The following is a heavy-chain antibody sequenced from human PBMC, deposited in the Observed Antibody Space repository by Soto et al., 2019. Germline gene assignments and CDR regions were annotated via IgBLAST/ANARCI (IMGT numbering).Heavy chain of an antibody. CDR1: GGSISSGGYS. V-gene: IGHV4-30-2*01. D-gene: IGHD2-15*01. CDR2: IYHSGST. Sequence: SETLSLTCSVSGGSISSGGYSWSWIRQPPGKGLEWIGYIYHSGSTYYNPSLKSRVTISVDRSKNPFSLKLSSVPAADTAVYYCARKSCSGGSCYLNFDYWGKGTLVNVSS. J-gene: IGHJ4*02. CDR3: ARKSCSGGSCYLNFDY.